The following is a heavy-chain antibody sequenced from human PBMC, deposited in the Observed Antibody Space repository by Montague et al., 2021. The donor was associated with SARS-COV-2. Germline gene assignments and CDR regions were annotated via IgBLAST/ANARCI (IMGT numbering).Heavy chain of an antibody. D-gene: IGHD2/OR15-2a*01. CDR2: IYWDDDT. J-gene: IGHJ4*02. CDR1: RFSLSSSGVG. V-gene: IGHV2-5*02. CDR3: AHIRRMYYFDD. Sequence: VKPTQTLTLTCTFSRFSLSSSGVGVGWIRQPPGKAPEWLALIYWDDDTRYSPPLKSRLTVTKGTSKNQVVLTLTNMDTVDTATYFCAHIRRMYYFDDWGQGTLVTVSS.